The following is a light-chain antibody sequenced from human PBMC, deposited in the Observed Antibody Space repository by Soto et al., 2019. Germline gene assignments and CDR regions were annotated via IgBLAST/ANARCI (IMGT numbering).Light chain of an antibody. Sequence: EIVLTQSPGTLSLSPGERATLYCRASKSVSSSYLAWYQQKPGQAPRLLIYGASSRATGIPDRFSGSGSGTDFTLTISRLEPEDFAVYYCQQYGSSITFGQGTRLEFK. J-gene: IGKJ5*01. CDR3: QQYGSSIT. CDR2: GAS. CDR1: KSVSSSY. V-gene: IGKV3-20*01.